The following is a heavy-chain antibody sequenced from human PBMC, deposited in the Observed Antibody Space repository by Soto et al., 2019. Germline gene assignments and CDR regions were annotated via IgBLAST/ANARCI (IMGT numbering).Heavy chain of an antibody. J-gene: IGHJ6*02. D-gene: IGHD3-10*01. CDR2: IIPIFGTA. Sequence: AAKVCCKASGVTFSSYAISLLRQSPGQWLECILGIIPIFGTANYAQKFQGRVTITADESTSTAYMELSSLRSEDTAVYYCARGAYYGSGSYSSLYYYYGMDVWGQGATVTVSS. V-gene: IGHV1-69*13. CDR1: GVTFSSYA. CDR3: ARGAYYGSGSYSSLYYYYGMDV.